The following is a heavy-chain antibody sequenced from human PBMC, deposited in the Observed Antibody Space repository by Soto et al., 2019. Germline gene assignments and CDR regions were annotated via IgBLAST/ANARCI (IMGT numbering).Heavy chain of an antibody. Sequence: GGSLRLSCAASGFTFDDYAMHWVRQAPGKGLEWVSGISWNSGSIGYADSVKGRFTISRDNAKNSLYLQMNSLSAEDTALYYCAKDIEDTAWDAFDIWGQGTMVTVSS. J-gene: IGHJ3*02. CDR2: ISWNSGSI. V-gene: IGHV3-9*01. D-gene: IGHD5-18*01. CDR3: AKDIEDTAWDAFDI. CDR1: GFTFDDYA.